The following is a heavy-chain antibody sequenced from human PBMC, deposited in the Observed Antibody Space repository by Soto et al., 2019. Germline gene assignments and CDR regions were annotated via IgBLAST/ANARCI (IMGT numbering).Heavy chain of an antibody. CDR1: GGTFSSYP. CDR3: ARERAVTTAYYYYYMDV. D-gene: IGHD4-17*01. Sequence: ASVKVSCKASGGTFSSYPISWVRQAPGQGLEWMGRIIPILGIANYAQKFQGRVTITADKATSTAYMELSSLRSEDTAVYYCARERAVTTAYYYYYMDVWGKGTTVTVSS. J-gene: IGHJ6*03. CDR2: IIPILGIA. V-gene: IGHV1-69*04.